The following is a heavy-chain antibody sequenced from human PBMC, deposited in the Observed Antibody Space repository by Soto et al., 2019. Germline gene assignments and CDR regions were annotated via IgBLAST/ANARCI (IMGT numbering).Heavy chain of an antibody. D-gene: IGHD2-21*01. CDR3: AKYCGGGCRNFDA. CDR1: GYNFIAYY. Sequence: QVQLVQSGAEVEKPGSSVKLSCKESGYNFIAYYIYWVRQAPGQGPERMGMTNPSSGATNYAQNVHDRGTVTRDTSKSTAYLELSSLRSGDAAAYYCAKYCGGGCRNFDAWGKGTLVTVPS. J-gene: IGHJ4*02. CDR2: TNPSSGAT. V-gene: IGHV1-46*01.